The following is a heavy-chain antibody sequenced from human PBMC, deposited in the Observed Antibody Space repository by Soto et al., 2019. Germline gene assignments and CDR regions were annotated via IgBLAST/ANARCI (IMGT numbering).Heavy chain of an antibody. CDR2: FNPSGGGT. Sequence: ASVKVSCKESGDTYTSYYIHWVRQAPGQGLGWMGTFNPSGGGTFYAQKLQGRVTMTGNTSTCTVYMELSSLISDHTAVYYFLCGEKIGVAGKVYVFYIWGQATMVTVSS. CDR3: LCGEKIGVAGKVYVFYI. V-gene: IGHV1-46*01. CDR1: GDTYTSYY. J-gene: IGHJ3*02. D-gene: IGHD6-19*01.